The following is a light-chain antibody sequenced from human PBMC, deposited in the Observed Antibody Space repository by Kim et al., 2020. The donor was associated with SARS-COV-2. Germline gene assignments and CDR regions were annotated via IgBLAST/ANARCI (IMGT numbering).Light chain of an antibody. J-gene: IGKJ1*01. CDR3: QQYKSYAWT. V-gene: IGKV1-5*03. CDR2: KAS. CDR1: QSISSW. Sequence: ASVGDRVTITCRASQSISSWLAWYQQKPGKAPKLLIYKASSLESGVPSRFSGIGSGTEFTLTISSLQPDDFATYYCQQYKSYAWTFGQGTKVEIK.